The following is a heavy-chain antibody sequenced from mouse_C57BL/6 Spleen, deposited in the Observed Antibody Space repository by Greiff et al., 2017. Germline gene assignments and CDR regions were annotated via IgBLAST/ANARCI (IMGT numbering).Heavy chain of an antibody. J-gene: IGHJ4*01. V-gene: IGHV5-17*01. CDR3: AADYSNYVLYAMDY. D-gene: IGHD2-5*01. CDR1: GFTFSDYG. Sequence: EVQLQESGGGLVKPGGSLKLSCAASGFTFSDYGMHWVRQAPEKGLEWVAYISSGSSTIYYADTVKGRFTISRDNAKNTLFLQMTSLRSEDTAMYYCAADYSNYVLYAMDYWGQGTSVTVSS. CDR2: ISSGSSTI.